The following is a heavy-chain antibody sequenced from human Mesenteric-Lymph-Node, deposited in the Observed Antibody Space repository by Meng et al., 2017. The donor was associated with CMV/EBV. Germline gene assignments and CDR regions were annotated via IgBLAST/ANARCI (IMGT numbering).Heavy chain of an antibody. CDR3: ARTHYDFWSGYSYYFDY. V-gene: IGHV3-74*01. Sequence: GESLKISCAASGFTFSRHWMHWVRQAPGKGLVWVSRINSDGSSTNYADSVKGRFTISRDNAKNTLYLQMNSLRAEDTAVYFCARTHYDFWSGYSYYFDYWGQGTLVTVSS. D-gene: IGHD3-3*01. J-gene: IGHJ4*02. CDR2: INSDGSST. CDR1: GFTFSRHW.